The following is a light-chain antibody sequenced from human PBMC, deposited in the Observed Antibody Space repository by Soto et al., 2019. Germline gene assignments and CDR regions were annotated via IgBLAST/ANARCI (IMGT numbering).Light chain of an antibody. CDR1: QNVSSY. V-gene: IGKV3-11*01. CDR2: DAS. J-gene: IGKJ4*01. CDR3: QQRSNCH. Sequence: EIVLTQSTATLSLSPGERATLSCRASQNVSSYLAWYQQKPGQAPRLLIYDASNRATGIPARFSGSGSGTDFTLTISSLEPEDFAVYYCQQRSNCHFGGGTKVEIK.